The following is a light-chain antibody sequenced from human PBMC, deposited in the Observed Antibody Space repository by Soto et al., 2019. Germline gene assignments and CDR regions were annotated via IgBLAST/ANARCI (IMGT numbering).Light chain of an antibody. Sequence: EIVLTQSPGTLSLSPGERATLSCRASQSVSSSYLAWYQQKPGQAPRLLIYGASSRATGIPDRFSGSGSGTDFTLTISRLEPEDVAMYDWPQYGSSPPTFGGGTKVEIK. J-gene: IGKJ4*01. CDR1: QSVSSSY. V-gene: IGKV3-20*01. CDR3: PQYGSSPPT. CDR2: GAS.